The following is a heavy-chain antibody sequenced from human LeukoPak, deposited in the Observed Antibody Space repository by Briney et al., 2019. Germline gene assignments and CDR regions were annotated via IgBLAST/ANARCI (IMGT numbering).Heavy chain of an antibody. CDR3: ARADYYRFDY. Sequence: GGSLRLSCAASGFTFDSYSLNWVRQAPGQGLEWVSYIASSGNHIYYADSVKGRFTISRDNANKSLYLLMNSLRAEDTAVYYCARADYYRFDYWGQGTPVTVSS. J-gene: IGHJ4*02. CDR2: IASSGNHI. CDR1: GFTFDSYS. D-gene: IGHD3-10*01. V-gene: IGHV3-21*01.